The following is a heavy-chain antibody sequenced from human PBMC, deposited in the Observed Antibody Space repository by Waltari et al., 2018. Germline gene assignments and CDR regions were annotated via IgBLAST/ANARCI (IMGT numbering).Heavy chain of an antibody. Sequence: EVQLVESGGGLVQPGGSLRLSCAASGFTFSSYWMSWVRQAPGKGREGVANIKQDGSEKYYVDSVKGRFTSSRDNAKNSLYLQMNSLRAEDTAVYYCARIAAAGFDYWGQGTLVTVSS. J-gene: IGHJ4*02. CDR2: IKQDGSEK. D-gene: IGHD6-13*01. CDR3: ARIAAAGFDY. V-gene: IGHV3-7*04. CDR1: GFTFSSYW.